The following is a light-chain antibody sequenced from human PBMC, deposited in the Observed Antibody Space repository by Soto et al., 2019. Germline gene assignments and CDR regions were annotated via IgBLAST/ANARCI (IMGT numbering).Light chain of an antibody. CDR3: QQYGDSPWT. J-gene: IGKJ1*01. CDR1: QGLNSAY. Sequence: EIVLTQSPVTLSLSPGERASLSCRASQGLNSAYLAWYQQKPGQAPRLLIYGASSRDSGIPDRFSGSGSGTDLTLTISRLEPEDFAVYFCQQYGDSPWTFGQGTKVHI. CDR2: GAS. V-gene: IGKV3-20*01.